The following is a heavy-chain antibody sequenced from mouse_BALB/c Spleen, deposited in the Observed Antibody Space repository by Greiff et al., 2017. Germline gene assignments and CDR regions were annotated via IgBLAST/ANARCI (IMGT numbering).Heavy chain of an antibody. CDR3: ARSLYGSSDYYAMDY. CDR1: GFTFSSFG. J-gene: IGHJ4*01. V-gene: IGHV5-17*02. D-gene: IGHD1-1*01. CDR2: ISSGSSTI. Sequence: EVQGVESGGGLVQPGGSRKLSCAASGFTFSSFGMHWVRQAPEKGLEWVAYISSGSSTIYYADTVKGRFTISRDNPKNTLFLQMTSLRSEDTAMYYCARSLYGSSDYYAMDYWGQGTSVTVSA.